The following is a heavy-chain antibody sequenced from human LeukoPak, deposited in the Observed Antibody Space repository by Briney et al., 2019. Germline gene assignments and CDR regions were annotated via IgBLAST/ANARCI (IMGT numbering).Heavy chain of an antibody. CDR1: GFTFSSAW. D-gene: IGHD6-19*01. Sequence: GGSLRLSCAASGFTFSSAWMSWVRQAPGQGLEWVGRIKSKTDGGTTDYAAPVKGRFTISRDDSENTLYVQMNSLKTEDTAVYHCTTVGSSGCDNWGQGTLVTVSS. J-gene: IGHJ4*02. CDR3: TTVGSSGCDN. V-gene: IGHV3-15*01. CDR2: IKSKTDGGTT.